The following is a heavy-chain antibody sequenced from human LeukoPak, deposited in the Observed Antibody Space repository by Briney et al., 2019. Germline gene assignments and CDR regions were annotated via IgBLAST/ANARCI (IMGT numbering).Heavy chain of an antibody. V-gene: IGHV3-7*01. CDR3: ARHPKYYDVLTGYYSYYYYMDV. Sequence: GGSLRLSCAASGFTFSSYSMNWVRQAPGRGLEWVANIKQDGNEKNYVDSVKGRFTVSRDNAKNSLYVQMNSLRAEDTATYYCARHPKYYDVLTGYYSYYYYMDVWGKGTTVTISS. J-gene: IGHJ6*03. CDR1: GFTFSSYS. D-gene: IGHD3-9*01. CDR2: IKQDGNEK.